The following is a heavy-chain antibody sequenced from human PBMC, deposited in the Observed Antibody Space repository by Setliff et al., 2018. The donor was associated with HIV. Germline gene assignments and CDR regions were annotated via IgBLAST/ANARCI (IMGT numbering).Heavy chain of an antibody. J-gene: IGHJ4*02. V-gene: IGHV4-59*11. D-gene: IGHD1-26*01. CDR1: GGSISSHY. CDR3: ARVSHGWTQGGGSGD. Sequence: SETLSLTCTVSGGSISSHYWSWIRQPPGKGLEWVGLIYYTGIPTYNPSLSSRFTISRDNSRDTLYLQMDSLIPDDTAVYFCARVSHGWTQGGGSGDWGQGTLVTVSS. CDR2: IYYTGIP.